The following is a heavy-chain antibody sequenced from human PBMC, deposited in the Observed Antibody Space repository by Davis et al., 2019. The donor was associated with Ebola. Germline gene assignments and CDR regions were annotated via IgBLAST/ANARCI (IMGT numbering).Heavy chain of an antibody. Sequence: LSLTCAVYGGSFSGYYWSWIRQAPGKGLEWVSYITSSSSYTNYADSVKGRFTISRDNAKKSLYLQMNSLRAEDTAVYYCARDDCTSSSCLVDYWGQGTLVTVSS. V-gene: IGHV3-11*06. CDR2: ITSSSSYT. J-gene: IGHJ4*02. CDR1: GGSFSGYY. D-gene: IGHD2-2*01. CDR3: ARDDCTSSSCLVDY.